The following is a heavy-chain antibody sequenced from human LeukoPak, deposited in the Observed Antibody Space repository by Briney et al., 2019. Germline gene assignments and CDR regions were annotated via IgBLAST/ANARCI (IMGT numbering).Heavy chain of an antibody. CDR1: GFTFSSYA. Sequence: PGGSLRLSCAASGFTFSSYAVSWVRQAPGKGLEWVSAISGSGGSTYYADSVKGRFTISRDNSKNTLYLQMNSLGAEDTAVYYCAKDQEGYGDYQGYFDYWGQGTLVTVSS. CDR2: ISGSGGST. J-gene: IGHJ4*02. CDR3: AKDQEGYGDYQGYFDY. D-gene: IGHD4-17*01. V-gene: IGHV3-23*01.